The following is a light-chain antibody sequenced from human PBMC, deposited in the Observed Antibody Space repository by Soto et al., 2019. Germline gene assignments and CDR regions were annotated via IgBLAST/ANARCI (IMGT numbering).Light chain of an antibody. CDR2: DAS. V-gene: IGKV3-11*01. CDR3: QQRKTSPRT. Sequence: EIVLTQSPATLSLSPGERATLSCRAIQSMNSYLGWYQQKPGQAPMLLIYDASNRATGIPARFRGSGSGTDFTLTIRSLAPEDFAVYYCQQRKTSPRTLGQGTKVDIK. J-gene: IGKJ1*01. CDR1: QSMNSY.